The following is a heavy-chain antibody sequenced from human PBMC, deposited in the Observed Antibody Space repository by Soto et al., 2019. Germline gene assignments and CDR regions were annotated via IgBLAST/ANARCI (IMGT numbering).Heavy chain of an antibody. CDR3: ARDKGSSSWPYNWFDP. CDR2: INHSGST. CDR1: GGSFSGYY. J-gene: IGHJ5*02. V-gene: IGHV4-34*01. Sequence: SETLSLTCAVYGGSFSGYYWSWIRQPPGKGLEWIGEINHSGSTNYNPSLKSRVTISVDTSKNQFSLKLSSVTAADTAVYCCARDKGSSSWPYNWFDPWGQGTLVTVSS. D-gene: IGHD6-13*01.